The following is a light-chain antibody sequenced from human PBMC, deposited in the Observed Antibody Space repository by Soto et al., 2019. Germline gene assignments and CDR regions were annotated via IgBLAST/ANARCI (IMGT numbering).Light chain of an antibody. CDR2: GAS. CDR3: QQYNRWPNT. CDR1: QSISSS. Sequence: IVMTQPRSTLSVSPGERATLSCRASQSISSSLAWYQQKPGQAPRLLIHGASTRATGIPARFSGSGSGTEFTLTLSSLQSEDFTLYYCQQYNRWPNTFGQGARLAIK. V-gene: IGKV3-15*01. J-gene: IGKJ5*01.